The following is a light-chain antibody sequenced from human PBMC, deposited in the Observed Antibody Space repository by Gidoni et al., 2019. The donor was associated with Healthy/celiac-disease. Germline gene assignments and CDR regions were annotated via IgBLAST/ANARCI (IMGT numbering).Light chain of an antibody. J-gene: IGLJ1*01. Sequence: SVLTPPPSASGTPGKRVTISCSGSSSNIGSNTVNWYQQLPGTAPKLLIYSNNQRPSGVPDRFSGSKSGTSASLAISGLQSEDEADYYCAAWDDSLNAYYVFGTGTKVTVL. CDR3: AAWDDSLNAYYV. CDR2: SNN. V-gene: IGLV1-44*01. CDR1: SSNIGSNT.